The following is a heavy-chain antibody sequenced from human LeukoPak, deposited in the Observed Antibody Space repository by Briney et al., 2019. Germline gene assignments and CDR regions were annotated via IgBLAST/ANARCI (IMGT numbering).Heavy chain of an antibody. Sequence: GGSLRLSCAASGFTFSDYYMSWIRQAPGKGLEWVSYISSSGSTIYHADSVKGRFTISRDNAKNSLYLQMNSLRAEDTAVYYCARGPDIAATMAFDYWGQGTLVTVSS. V-gene: IGHV3-11*01. J-gene: IGHJ4*02. CDR3: ARGPDIAATMAFDY. D-gene: IGHD5-12*01. CDR2: ISSSGSTI. CDR1: GFTFSDYY.